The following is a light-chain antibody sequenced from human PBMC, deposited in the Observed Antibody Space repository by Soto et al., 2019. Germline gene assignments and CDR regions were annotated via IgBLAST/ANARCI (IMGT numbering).Light chain of an antibody. CDR2: KAS. V-gene: IGKV1-5*03. CDR1: QSISSW. Sequence: DIPMTQSPSTLSASVGDRVTITCRASQSISSWLAWYQQKPGKAPKLLIYKASSLESGVPSRFSGSGSGTEFTLTISSLQPDDFATYYCQQYNSIPGTFGQGTKVEIK. J-gene: IGKJ1*01. CDR3: QQYNSIPGT.